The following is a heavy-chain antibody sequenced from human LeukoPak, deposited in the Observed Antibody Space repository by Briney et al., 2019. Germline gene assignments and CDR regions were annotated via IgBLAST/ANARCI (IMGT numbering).Heavy chain of an antibody. J-gene: IGHJ4*02. Sequence: GGSLRLSCAASGFTFSNYWMSWVRQAPGKGLEWVANIKQDGSEKYYVDSMKGRFTISRDKAKNSLYLQMNSLRAEDTAVYYCARDRWIFDYWGQGTLVTVSS. CDR1: GFTFSNYW. V-gene: IGHV3-7*01. D-gene: IGHD2-2*03. CDR3: ARDRWIFDY. CDR2: IKQDGSEK.